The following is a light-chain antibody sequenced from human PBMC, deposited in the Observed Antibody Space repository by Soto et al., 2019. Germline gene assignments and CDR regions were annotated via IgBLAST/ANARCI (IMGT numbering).Light chain of an antibody. Sequence: QSVLTQPPSASGTFGQRVTISCSGGTFNPAMNTVDWYQQLPGTAPRLLIYVDNQRPSGVPDRFSGSRSGNTASLVISGLQAEDEADYYCQSYDSSLSVYVVFGGGTKLTVL. CDR1: TFNPAMNT. CDR3: QSYDSSLSVYVV. V-gene: IGLV1-44*01. J-gene: IGLJ2*01. CDR2: VDN.